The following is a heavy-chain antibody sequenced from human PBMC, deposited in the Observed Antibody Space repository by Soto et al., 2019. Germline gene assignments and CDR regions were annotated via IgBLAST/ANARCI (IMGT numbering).Heavy chain of an antibody. V-gene: IGHV4-4*07. CDR3: EGEDYYYGMDV. CDR2: IYTSGST. Sequence: SETLSLTCTVSGGSISSYYWSWIRQPAGKGLEWIGRIYTSGSTNYNPSLKSRVTMSVDTSKNQFSLKLSSVTAADTAVYYCEGEDYYYGMDVWGQGTTVTVSS. J-gene: IGHJ6*02. CDR1: GGSISSYY.